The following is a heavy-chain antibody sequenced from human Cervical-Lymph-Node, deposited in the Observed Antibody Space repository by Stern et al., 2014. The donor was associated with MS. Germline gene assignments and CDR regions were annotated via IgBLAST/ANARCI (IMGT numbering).Heavy chain of an antibody. CDR3: ARGSVYYDFWTTSYGHLEF. CDR1: GDNFTKYA. Sequence: VQLVQSWAEVKRPGSSVKVSCQTSGDNFTKYAFNWVRLVPGRGLEWMGGIIPMCDTADYAHNLKGRVTITADESTSTTYMDLSSLTSEDTALYYCARGSVYYDFWTTSYGHLEFWGQGTLVTVSS. J-gene: IGHJ4*02. D-gene: IGHD3-3*01. V-gene: IGHV1-69*01. CDR2: IIPMCDTA.